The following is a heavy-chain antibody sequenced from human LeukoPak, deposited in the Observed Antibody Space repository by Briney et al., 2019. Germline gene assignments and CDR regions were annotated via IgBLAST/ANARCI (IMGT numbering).Heavy chain of an antibody. D-gene: IGHD2-15*01. J-gene: IGHJ3*02. V-gene: IGHV4-61*01. Sequence: SETLSLTCAVSGYSISSGYYWSWIRQPPGKGLEWIGYIYYSGSTNYNPSLKSRVTISVDTSKNQFSLKLSSVTAADTAVYYCARGPIGAFDIWGQGTMVTVSS. CDR1: GYSISSGYY. CDR2: IYYSGST. CDR3: ARGPIGAFDI.